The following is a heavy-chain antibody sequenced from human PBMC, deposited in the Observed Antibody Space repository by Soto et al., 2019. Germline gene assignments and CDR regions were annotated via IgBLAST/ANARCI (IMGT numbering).Heavy chain of an antibody. J-gene: IGHJ4*02. D-gene: IGHD6-19*01. CDR3: ARRQSTGWYSDY. CDR1: GFSFNSYS. Sequence: GGSLRLSCAASGFSFNSYSMNWVRQAPGKGLEWVSHISSSSSTIYYADSVKGRFTISRDNAKNSLYLQMNSLRAEDTAVYYCARRQSTGWYSDYWGQGTLVTVSS. V-gene: IGHV3-48*01. CDR2: ISSSSSTI.